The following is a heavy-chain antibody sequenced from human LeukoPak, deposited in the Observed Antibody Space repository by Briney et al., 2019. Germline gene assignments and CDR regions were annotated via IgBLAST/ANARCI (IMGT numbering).Heavy chain of an antibody. CDR1: GGSISSNNW. Sequence: PSGTLSLTCAVSGGSISSNNWWGWVRQPPGEGLEWIGEIYHSGSPNYNPSLKSRVTISVDKSRNHFSLNLSSVTAADTAVYYCARVNINNWHSCDYWGQGTLVTVSS. V-gene: IGHV4-4*02. CDR2: IYHSGSP. J-gene: IGHJ4*02. CDR3: ARVNINNWHSCDY. D-gene: IGHD1-1*01.